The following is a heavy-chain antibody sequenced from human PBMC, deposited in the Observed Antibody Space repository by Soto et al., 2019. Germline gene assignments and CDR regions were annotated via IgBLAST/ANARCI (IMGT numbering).Heavy chain of an antibody. Sequence: QLRLQESGPGLVKPSDTLALTCSVSGGSIRSHGYYCAWIRQPPGKGLEWIGSMYYSGTTYFNPSLTRRVNLVIASSKYQFSLKVKPVTAADTAVYYCARPVYSGNLFAKAARLEPWGQGTLVTVSS. V-gene: IGHV4-39*01. CDR2: MYYSGTT. D-gene: IGHD1-26*01. CDR1: GGSIRSHGYY. J-gene: IGHJ5*02. CDR3: ARPVYSGNLFAKAARLEP.